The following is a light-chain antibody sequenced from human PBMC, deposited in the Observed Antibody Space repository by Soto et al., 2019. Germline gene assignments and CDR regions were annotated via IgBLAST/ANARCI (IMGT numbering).Light chain of an antibody. V-gene: IGKV3-11*01. Sequence: EIVLTQSPASLSLSPGERAILSCWASQSVSSYLAWYQQKPGQAPRLLIYDASNRATGIPARFSGSGSGTDFTLTISSLEPEDFAVYYCQQRSSWPITFGQGTRLEIK. CDR2: DAS. CDR1: QSVSSY. J-gene: IGKJ5*01. CDR3: QQRSSWPIT.